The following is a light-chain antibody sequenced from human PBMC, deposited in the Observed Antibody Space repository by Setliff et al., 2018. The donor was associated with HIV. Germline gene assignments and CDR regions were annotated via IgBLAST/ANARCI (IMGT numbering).Light chain of an antibody. CDR1: SSDVGDYDF. CDR3: NSYTGSSTGYV. CDR2: EVS. J-gene: IGLJ1*01. Sequence: QSALTQPASVSGSPGQSITISCTGTSSDVGDYDFVSWFQQHPGEAPKLMIYEVSNRPSGVSNRFSGSKSGNTASLTISGLQAEDEADYYCNSYTGSSTGYVFGTGTKVTVL. V-gene: IGLV2-14*01.